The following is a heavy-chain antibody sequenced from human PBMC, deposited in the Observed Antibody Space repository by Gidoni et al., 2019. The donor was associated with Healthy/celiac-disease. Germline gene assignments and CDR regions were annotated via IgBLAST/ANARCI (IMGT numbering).Heavy chain of an antibody. Sequence: FSSYAMSWVRQAPGKGLEWVSAISGSGGSTYYADSVKGRFTISRDNSKNTLYLQMNSLRAEDTAVYYCASRDTAMAFDYWGQGTLVTVSS. CDR2: ISGSGGST. CDR3: ASRDTAMAFDY. J-gene: IGHJ4*02. D-gene: IGHD5-18*01. V-gene: IGHV3-23*01. CDR1: FSSYA.